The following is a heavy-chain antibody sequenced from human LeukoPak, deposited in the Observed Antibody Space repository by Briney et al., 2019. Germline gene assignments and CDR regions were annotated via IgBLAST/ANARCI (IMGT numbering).Heavy chain of an antibody. CDR1: GGSFSGYY. CDR2: INHSGST. V-gene: IGHV4-34*01. J-gene: IGHJ4*02. CDR3: ARGAGGYSYGYFFDY. D-gene: IGHD5-18*01. Sequence: PSETLSLTCAVYGGSFSGYYWSWIRQPPGKGLEWIGEINHSGSTNYNPSLKSRVTISVGTSKNQFSLKLSSVTAADTAVYYCARGAGGYSYGYFFDYWGQGTLVTVSS.